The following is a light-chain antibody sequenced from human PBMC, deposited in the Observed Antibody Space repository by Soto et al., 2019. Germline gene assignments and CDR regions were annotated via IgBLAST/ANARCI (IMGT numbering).Light chain of an antibody. CDR1: RNLLYNDKNY. V-gene: IGKV4-1*01. J-gene: IGKJ2*01. CDR3: QQFYTTPRT. CDR2: WAS. Sequence: DIVMTQAPDSLAASLGAIVTINCKSSRNLLYNDKNYVAWYQQRPGQAPKLLIYWASTRESEVPVRISGSGSVTDFRLTIRDLHAADAAVYYCQQFYTTPRTFGQGTRVEI.